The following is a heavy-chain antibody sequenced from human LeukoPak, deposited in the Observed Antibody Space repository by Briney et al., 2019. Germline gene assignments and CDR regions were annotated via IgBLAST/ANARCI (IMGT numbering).Heavy chain of an antibody. CDR3: AKPPREPIVVVPAYYYYYMDV. CDR2: IKQDGSEK. Sequence: GGSLRLSCAASGFTFSSYWMSWVRQAPGKGLEWVANIKQDGSEKYYVDSVKGRFTISRDNSKNTLYLQMNSLRAEDTAVYYCAKPPREPIVVVPAYYYYYMDVWGKGTTVTVSS. V-gene: IGHV3-7*03. J-gene: IGHJ6*03. D-gene: IGHD2-2*01. CDR1: GFTFSSYW.